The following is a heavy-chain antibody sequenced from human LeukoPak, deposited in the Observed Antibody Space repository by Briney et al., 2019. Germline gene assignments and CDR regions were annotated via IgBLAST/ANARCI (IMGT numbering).Heavy chain of an antibody. J-gene: IGHJ4*02. V-gene: IGHV4-38-2*02. D-gene: IGHD1-26*01. CDR3: ARSGGRLAQLDY. CDR1: GYSISSNYY. CDR2: IYHSGST. Sequence: SETLSLTCTVSGYSISSNYYWGWIRQPPGKGLEWIGTIYHSGSTYYNPSLKSRVTISVDTSKNQFFLKLRSATAADTAVYYCARSGGRLAQLDYWGQGTLVTVSS.